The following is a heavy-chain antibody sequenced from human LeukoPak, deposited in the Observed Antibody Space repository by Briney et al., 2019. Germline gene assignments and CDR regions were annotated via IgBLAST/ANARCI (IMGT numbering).Heavy chain of an antibody. CDR2: IYHRGNI. D-gene: IGHD2/OR15-2a*01. CDR1: GDSISSSNW. CDR3: ARGFYLNWFDP. J-gene: IGHJ5*02. V-gene: IGHV4-4*02. Sequence: SGTLSLTCAVSGDSISSSNWWSWVRQPPGKGLEWIGEIYHRGNINYNPSLKSRVTISVDTSKNQFSLKLSSVTAADTAVYYCARGFYLNWFDPWGQGTLVTVSS.